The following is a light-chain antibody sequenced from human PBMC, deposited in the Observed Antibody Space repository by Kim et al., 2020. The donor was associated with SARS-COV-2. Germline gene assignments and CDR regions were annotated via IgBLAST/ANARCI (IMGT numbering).Light chain of an antibody. V-gene: IGLV3-21*01. CDR3: QEWASSTDYSVV. CDR1: NILSKN. J-gene: IGLJ2*01. CDR2: YDT. Sequence: PRRTATISCGGENILSKNVHWYQQKPGRAPVLVIYYDTDRPPGIPERFSGSNSGNTATLTISRGEAGDEASYYCQEWASSTDYSVVFGGGTQLTVL.